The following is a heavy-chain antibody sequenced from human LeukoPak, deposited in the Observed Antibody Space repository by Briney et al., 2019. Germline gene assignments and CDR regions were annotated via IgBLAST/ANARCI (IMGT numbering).Heavy chain of an antibody. Sequence: GGSLRLSCSASGFTFSSYAMHWVRQAPGKGLEWVAVIPYNGRNQNYADSVQGRFTISRDNSKNTLYLQMNSLRAEDTAVYYCAKLPAAGTRNNWFDPWGQGTPVTVSS. CDR1: GFTFSSYA. CDR3: AKLPAAGTRNNWFDP. V-gene: IGHV3-30*18. J-gene: IGHJ5*02. CDR2: IPYNGRNQ. D-gene: IGHD6-13*01.